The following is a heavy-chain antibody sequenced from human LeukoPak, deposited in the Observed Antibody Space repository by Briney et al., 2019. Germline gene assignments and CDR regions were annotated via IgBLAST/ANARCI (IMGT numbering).Heavy chain of an antibody. CDR3: ARDPCGGNRVDY. CDR1: GGSFSGYY. D-gene: IGHD4-23*01. V-gene: IGHV4-34*01. Sequence: SETLSLTCAVYGGSFSGYYWSWLRQPPGKGLEWIGEINHSGSTNYNPSLKSRVAISVDTSKNQFSLKLSSVTAADTAVYYCARDPCGGNRVDYWGQGTLVTVSS. J-gene: IGHJ4*02. CDR2: INHSGST.